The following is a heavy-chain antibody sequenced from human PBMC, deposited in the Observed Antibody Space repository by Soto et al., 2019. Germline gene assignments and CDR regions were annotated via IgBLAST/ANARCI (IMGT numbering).Heavy chain of an antibody. D-gene: IGHD3-3*01. CDR3: ARSITIFGVVITNHDAFDI. Sequence: PSETLSLTCTVSGGSISSYYWSWIRQPPGKGLEWIGYIYYSGSTNYNPSLKSRVTISVDTSKNQFSLKLSSVTAADTAVYYCARSITIFGVVITNHDAFDIWGQGTMVTVSS. V-gene: IGHV4-59*08. J-gene: IGHJ3*02. CDR1: GGSISSYY. CDR2: IYYSGST.